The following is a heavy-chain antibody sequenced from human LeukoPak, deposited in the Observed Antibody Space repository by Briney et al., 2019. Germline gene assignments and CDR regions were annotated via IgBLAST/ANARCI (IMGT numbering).Heavy chain of an antibody. Sequence: ASVKVSCKASGYTFTSYYMHWVRQAPGQGLEWMGIINPSGGSTSYSQKFQGRVTMTRDTSTSTDYMELSSLRSEDTAVYYCARDNRGTPLDYWGQGTLVTVSS. CDR1: GYTFTSYY. J-gene: IGHJ4*02. CDR3: ARDNRGTPLDY. V-gene: IGHV1-46*01. CDR2: INPSGGST. D-gene: IGHD1-14*01.